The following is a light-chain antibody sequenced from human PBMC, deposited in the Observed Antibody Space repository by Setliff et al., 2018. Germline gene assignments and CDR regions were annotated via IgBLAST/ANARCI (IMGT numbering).Light chain of an antibody. CDR1: SSNIGSNT. CDR3: AAWDDSLNAVV. Sequence: VLTQPPSASGTPGQRVTISCSGSSSNIGSNTVNWYQQLPGTAPKLLIYSNNQRPSGVPDRFSGSKSGTSASLAISGLQSEDEADYYCAAWDDSLNAVVFGGGTKVTVL. V-gene: IGLV1-44*01. CDR2: SNN. J-gene: IGLJ2*01.